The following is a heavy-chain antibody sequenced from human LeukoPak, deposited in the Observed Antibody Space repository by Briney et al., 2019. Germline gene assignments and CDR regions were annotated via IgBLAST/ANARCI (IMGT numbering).Heavy chain of an antibody. CDR2: IKQDGAEI. CDR1: GFTFSNYW. D-gene: IGHD4-17*01. Sequence: GGSLRLSCVAPGFTFSNYWVNWVRQAPGTGLEWVANIKQDGAEIYYVDSVKGRFTISRDNAKNSLYLQMNSLRTEDTAVYYCAREVCYGDCGYLHQWGQGTLVTVSS. V-gene: IGHV3-7*03. J-gene: IGHJ1*01. CDR3: AREVCYGDCGYLHQ.